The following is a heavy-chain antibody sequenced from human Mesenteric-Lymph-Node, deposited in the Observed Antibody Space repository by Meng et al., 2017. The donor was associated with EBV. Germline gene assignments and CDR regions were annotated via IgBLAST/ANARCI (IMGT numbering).Heavy chain of an antibody. D-gene: IGHD5-18*01. CDR1: GDSLSGHS. V-gene: IGHV4-59*11. CDR2: IYSSGTT. CDR3: AREGGHSYGLFLDN. Sequence: QGQLQESGPGLWKPPETLSLTCAVSGDSLSGHSWSWVRQSPGKGLEWIGRIYSSGTTTYHPSLKTRVTISVDTSRNQFSLKLTSVTAADTATYYCAREGGHSYGLFLDNWGQGTLVTVSS. J-gene: IGHJ4*02.